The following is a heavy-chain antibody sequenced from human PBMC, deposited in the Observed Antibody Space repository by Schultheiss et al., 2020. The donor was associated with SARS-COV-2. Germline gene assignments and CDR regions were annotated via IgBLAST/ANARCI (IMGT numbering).Heavy chain of an antibody. J-gene: IGHJ6*03. CDR2: INPYSGGT. Sequence: ASVKVSCKASGYTFTGYYMHWVRQAPGQGLEWMGRINPYSGGTNYAQKFQGWVTMTRDTSISTAYMELSRLRSDDTAVYYCARGTNGVGYYYMDVWGKGTTVTVSS. V-gene: IGHV1-2*04. D-gene: IGHD2-8*01. CDR1: GYTFTGYY. CDR3: ARGTNGVGYYYMDV.